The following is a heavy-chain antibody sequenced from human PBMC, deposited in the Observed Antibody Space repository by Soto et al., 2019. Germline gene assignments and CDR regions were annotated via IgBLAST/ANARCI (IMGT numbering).Heavy chain of an antibody. Sequence: PGGSLGLSCAASGFIFSAYDMHWVRQATGKGLEWVSAIGTAGDTYYPGSVKGRFTVSRENAKNSLYLQMNSLTVGDTAVYYCVRASSNGPPPYYFYYIGVWGKGTTVTVSS. D-gene: IGHD2-2*01. CDR3: VRASSNGPPPYYFYYIGV. CDR1: GFIFSAYD. CDR2: IGTAGDT. J-gene: IGHJ6*03. V-gene: IGHV3-13*01.